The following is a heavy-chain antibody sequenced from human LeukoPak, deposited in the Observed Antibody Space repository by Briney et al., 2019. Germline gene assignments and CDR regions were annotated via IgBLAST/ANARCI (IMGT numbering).Heavy chain of an antibody. J-gene: IGHJ4*02. CDR2: ISYDGSYK. Sequence: GGSLRLSCAASGFTFSSYAMPRVRQAPGKGLEWLAVISYDGSYKYYVDSVKGRFTISRDNSKNTLYLQMNSLRVEDPAVYYCARDSTYYYASGSPGPHYFDSWGQGTLVTVSS. D-gene: IGHD3-10*01. CDR1: GFTFSSYA. V-gene: IGHV3-30*01. CDR3: ARDSTYYYASGSPGPHYFDS.